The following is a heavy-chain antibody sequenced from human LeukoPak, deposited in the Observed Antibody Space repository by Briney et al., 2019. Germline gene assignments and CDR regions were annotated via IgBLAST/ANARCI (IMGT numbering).Heavy chain of an antibody. CDR2: ISAYNGNT. CDR1: GYTFTSYG. V-gene: IGHV1-18*01. J-gene: IGHJ6*02. Sequence: ASVKVSCKASGYTFTSYGISWVRQAPGQGLEWMGWISAYNGNTNYAQKLQGRVTMTTDTSTSTAYMELRSLRSDDTAVYYCARGEERANYYYYYGMDVWGQGTTVTASS. CDR3: ARGEERANYYYYYGMDV. D-gene: IGHD1-26*01.